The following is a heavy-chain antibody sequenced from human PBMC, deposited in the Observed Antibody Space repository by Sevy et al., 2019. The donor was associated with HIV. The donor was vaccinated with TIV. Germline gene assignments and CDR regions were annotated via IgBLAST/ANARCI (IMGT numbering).Heavy chain of an antibody. V-gene: IGHV3-30-3*01. D-gene: IGHD6-19*01. J-gene: IGHJ4*02. CDR3: ARTPAYSSGWWDVDY. CDR2: ISYDGSNE. Sequence: GGSLRLSCAASGFTISSYAMHWVRQAPGKGLEWVAVISYDGSNEYYADSVKGRFTISRDNSKNTLYLQMNSLRAEDTAVFYCARTPAYSSGWWDVDYWGQGTLVTVSS. CDR1: GFTISSYA.